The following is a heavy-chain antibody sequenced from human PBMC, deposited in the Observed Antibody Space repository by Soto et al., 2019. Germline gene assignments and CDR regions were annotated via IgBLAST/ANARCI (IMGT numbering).Heavy chain of an antibody. CDR2: INAGNGNT. J-gene: IGHJ6*03. CDR3: ARDGVITIFGVVQPYYYYMDV. Sequence: QVQLVQSGAEVKKPGASVKVSCKASGYTFTSYAMHWVRQAPGQRLEWMGWINAGNGNTKYSQKFKGRVTITRDTSASTAYMELSSLRSEDTAVYYCARDGVITIFGVVQPYYYYMDVWGKGTTVTVSS. V-gene: IGHV1-3*01. D-gene: IGHD3-3*01. CDR1: GYTFTSYA.